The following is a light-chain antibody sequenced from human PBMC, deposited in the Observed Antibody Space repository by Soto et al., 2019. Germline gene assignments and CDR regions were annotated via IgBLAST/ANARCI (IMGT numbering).Light chain of an antibody. CDR1: QDINIY. Sequence: IQLTQSPALLSASVGDRVTITCQATQDINIYLNWYQQKPGKAPNLLIYDASNLEIGVPSRFSGSGSGTHFTFTISSLQTEDIGTYYCQQYDILPITFGRGTRLEIK. CDR2: DAS. CDR3: QQYDILPIT. J-gene: IGKJ5*01. V-gene: IGKV1-33*01.